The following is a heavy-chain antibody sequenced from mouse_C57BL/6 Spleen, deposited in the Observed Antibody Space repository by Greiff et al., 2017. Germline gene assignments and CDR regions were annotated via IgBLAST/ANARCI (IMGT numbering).Heavy chain of an antibody. V-gene: IGHV5-17*01. Sequence: EVMLVESGGGLVKPGGSLKLSCAASGFTFSDYGMHWVRQAPEKGLEWVAYISRGSSTIYYADTVKGRFTISRDNAKNTLYLQMTSLRSEDTAMYYCARGLPRYFDVWGTGTTVTVSS. CDR3: ARGLPRYFDV. CDR2: ISRGSSTI. J-gene: IGHJ1*03. CDR1: GFTFSDYG.